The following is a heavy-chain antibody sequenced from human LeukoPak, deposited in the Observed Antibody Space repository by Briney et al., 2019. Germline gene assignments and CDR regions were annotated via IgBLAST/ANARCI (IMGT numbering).Heavy chain of an antibody. V-gene: IGHV3-7*03. Sequence: GGSLRLSCAASGFTFSSYWMSWVRQAPGKGLEWVANIKQDGSARYYVDSVKGRFTISRDNAKNSLYLQMNSLRAEDTALYYCAKWTDSGTSGYYYYGMDVWGQGTTVTVSS. CDR1: GFTFSSYW. D-gene: IGHD3-10*01. CDR2: IKQDGSAR. J-gene: IGHJ6*02. CDR3: AKWTDSGTSGYYYYGMDV.